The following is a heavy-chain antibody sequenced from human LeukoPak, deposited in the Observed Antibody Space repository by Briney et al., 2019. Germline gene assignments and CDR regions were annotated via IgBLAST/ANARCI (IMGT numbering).Heavy chain of an antibody. CDR2: IYCSGST. CDR1: GGSISSSSYY. CDR3: ARDAPYYYGSGSYYS. V-gene: IGHV4-39*07. Sequence: KASETLSLTCTVSGGSISSSSYYWGWIRQPPGKGLEWIGSIYCSGSTYYNPSLKSRVTISVDTSKNQFSLKLSSVTAADTAVYYCARDAPYYYGSGSYYSWGQGTLVTVSS. D-gene: IGHD3-10*01. J-gene: IGHJ4*02.